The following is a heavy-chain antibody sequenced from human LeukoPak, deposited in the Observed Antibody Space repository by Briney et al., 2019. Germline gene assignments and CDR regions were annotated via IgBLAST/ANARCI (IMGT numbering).Heavy chain of an antibody. Sequence: SETLSLTCTVSGGSISSYYWSWIRQPPGKGLEWIGYIYYSGSTNYNPSLKSRVTISVDTSKNQFSLKLSSVTAADTAVYYCARGPGSSGYYLYAFDIWGQGTMVTVSS. CDR2: IYYSGST. D-gene: IGHD3-22*01. J-gene: IGHJ3*02. CDR1: GGSISSYY. V-gene: IGHV4-59*01. CDR3: ARGPGSSGYYLYAFDI.